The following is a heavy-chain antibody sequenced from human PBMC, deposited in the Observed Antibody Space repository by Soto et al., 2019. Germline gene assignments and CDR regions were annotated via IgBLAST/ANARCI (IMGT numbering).Heavy chain of an antibody. J-gene: IGHJ6*02. Sequence: GGSLRLSCAASGFSFRIFAMNWVRQAPGKGLEWIANISDSGGSTLYSDSVKGRFIISRDNSDDTLYLEMNSLRVEDTAIYYCTKDAYTKYYYYGMDVWGQGTTVTVSS. CDR2: ISDSGGST. V-gene: IGHV3-23*01. D-gene: IGHD4-4*01. CDR1: GFSFRIFA. CDR3: TKDAYTKYYYYGMDV.